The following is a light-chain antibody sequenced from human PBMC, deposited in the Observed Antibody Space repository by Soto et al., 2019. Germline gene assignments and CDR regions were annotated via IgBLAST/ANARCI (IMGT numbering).Light chain of an antibody. J-gene: IGKJ5*01. CDR3: QQNYSIPIT. V-gene: IGKV1-39*01. CDR1: QSISTS. Sequence: DIQMTQSPSSLSASIGDRVSITGGASQSISTSLNWYHQKPGKAPDLLIYGASSLQSGATSRFTGSGSGTDFTLTISDLQREDFATYYCQQNYSIPITFGQGTRLEI. CDR2: GAS.